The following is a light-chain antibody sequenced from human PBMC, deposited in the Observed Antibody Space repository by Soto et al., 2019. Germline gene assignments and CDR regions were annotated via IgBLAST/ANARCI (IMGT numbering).Light chain of an antibody. V-gene: IGKV3-15*01. CDR3: QQYNYWPPLT. CDR1: QGVSNN. J-gene: IGKJ4*01. CDR2: GAS. Sequence: EIVMTQSPATLSVSPGERATLSCRASQGVSNNLAWYQQKPGQAPRLLIYGASTRATGIPARFSGSGSGTEFTLTISSLQSEDFAVYCCQQYNYWPPLTFGGGTKVEIK.